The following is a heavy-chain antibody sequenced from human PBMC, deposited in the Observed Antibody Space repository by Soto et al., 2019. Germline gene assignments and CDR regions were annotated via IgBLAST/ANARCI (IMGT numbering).Heavy chain of an antibody. CDR3: XXGRYGDY. D-gene: IGHD1-1*01. CDR2: ISAHNGNT. Sequence: QVHLVQSGAEVKKPGASVKVSCKGSGYAFTTYGITWVRQAPGQGLEWMGWISAHNGNTNYAQKLQGRVTVTRDTXXXTXXMELXXLXXXXTXXXYCXXGRYGDYWGQGALVTVSS. CDR1: GYAFTTYG. J-gene: IGHJ4*02. V-gene: IGHV1-18*01.